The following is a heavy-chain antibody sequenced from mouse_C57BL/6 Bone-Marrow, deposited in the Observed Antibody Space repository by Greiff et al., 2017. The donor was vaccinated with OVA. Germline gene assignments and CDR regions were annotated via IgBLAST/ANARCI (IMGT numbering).Heavy chain of an antibody. V-gene: IGHV8-12*01. Sequence: QVTLNVSGPGILQSSQTLSLTCSFSGFSLSTSGMCVSWIRQPSGKGLEWLAHIYWDDDKRYNPSLKSRRTISKDTSRNQVFLKITRVDTADTATYYCARRTGTKYYYAMDYWGQGTSVTVSS. CDR3: ARRTGTKYYYAMDY. J-gene: IGHJ4*01. D-gene: IGHD4-1*01. CDR2: IYWDDDK. CDR1: GFSLSTSGMC.